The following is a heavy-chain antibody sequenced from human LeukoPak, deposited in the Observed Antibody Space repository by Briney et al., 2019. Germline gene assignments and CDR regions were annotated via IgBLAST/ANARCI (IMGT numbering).Heavy chain of an antibody. CDR3: ARGPTRGVEPAASALYY. V-gene: IGHV4-34*01. CDR1: GGSFSGYY. D-gene: IGHD2-2*01. CDR2: INHSGST. Sequence: PSETLSLTCAVYGGSFSGYYWSWIRQPPGKGLEWIGEINHSGSTNYNPSLKSRVTISVDTSKNQFSLKLSSVTAADTAVYYCARGPTRGVEPAASALYYWGQGTLVTVSS. J-gene: IGHJ4*02.